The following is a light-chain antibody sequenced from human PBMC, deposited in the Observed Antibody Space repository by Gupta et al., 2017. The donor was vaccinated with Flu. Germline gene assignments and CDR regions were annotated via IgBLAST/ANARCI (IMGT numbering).Light chain of an antibody. CDR3: TSYTSSSTYV. CDR2: EVT. Sequence: QSALTQPPSVSGSPGQSVTISCTGTSSDVGRYNRLSWYQQSPGTVPKLMIYEVTNRPSGVPDRFSGSKSGNTASLTISGLQAEDEADYYCTSYTSSSTYVFGTGTKVTVL. CDR1: SSDVGRYNR. J-gene: IGLJ1*01. V-gene: IGLV2-18*02.